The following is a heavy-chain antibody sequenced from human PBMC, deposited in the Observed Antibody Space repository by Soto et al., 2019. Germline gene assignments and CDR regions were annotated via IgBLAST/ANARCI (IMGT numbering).Heavy chain of an antibody. CDR1: GFTFSSYA. CDR3: AKTVSGLDTRPAYYYYYMDV. CDR2: ISGSGGST. D-gene: IGHD3-22*01. J-gene: IGHJ6*03. V-gene: IGHV3-23*01. Sequence: SGGSLRLSCAASGFTFSSYAMSWVRQAPGKGLEWVSAISGSGGSTYYADSVKGRFTISRDNSKNTLYLQMNSLRAEDTAVYYCAKTVSGLDTRPAYYYYYMDVWGKGTTVTVSS.